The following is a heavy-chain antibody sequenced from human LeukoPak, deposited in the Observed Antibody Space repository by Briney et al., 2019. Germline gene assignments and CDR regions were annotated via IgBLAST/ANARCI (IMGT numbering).Heavy chain of an antibody. CDR3: AKGGAYYDFWSGYYDENWFDP. CDR1: GFTFRTYA. Sequence: GGSLRLSCAASGFTFRTYAMSWVRQAPGQGLEWVSGISGSGGSSFYADSVRGRFTISRDNSNNTLYLQMNSLTAEDTAIYYCAKGGAYYDFWSGYYDENWFDPWGQGTLVTVSS. CDR2: ISGSGGSS. V-gene: IGHV3-23*01. D-gene: IGHD3-3*01. J-gene: IGHJ5*02.